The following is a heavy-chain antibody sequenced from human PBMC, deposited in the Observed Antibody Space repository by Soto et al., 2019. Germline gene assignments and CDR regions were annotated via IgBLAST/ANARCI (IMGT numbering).Heavy chain of an antibody. CDR3: ARRGSGSYSDY. J-gene: IGHJ4*02. D-gene: IGHD3-10*01. CDR2: IYYSGTT. CDR1: GGSISSNNYY. Sequence: QLQLQESGPGLVKPSETLSLTCTVSGGSISSNNYYWGWIRQPPGKGLEWIGNIYYSGTTYYNPSLKSRVTISVDTSKNQFSLRLSSVTAADTAVYYCARRGSGSYSDYWGQGTLVTVSS. V-gene: IGHV4-39*01.